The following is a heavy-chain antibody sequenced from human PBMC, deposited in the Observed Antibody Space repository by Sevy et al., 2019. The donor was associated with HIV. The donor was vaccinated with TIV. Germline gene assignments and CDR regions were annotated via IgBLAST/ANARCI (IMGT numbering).Heavy chain of an antibody. Sequence: GGSLRLSCAASGFTFSSYAMSWVRQAPGKGLEWVSTFSFGCGKINYADSLKGRFTISTDNSKNTLYLQMHSLRAEDTAVYYCAREGFSKPHDYWGQGTLVTVSS. CDR2: FSFGCGKI. CDR1: GFTFSSYA. V-gene: IGHV3-23*01. J-gene: IGHJ4*02. CDR3: AREGFSKPHDY.